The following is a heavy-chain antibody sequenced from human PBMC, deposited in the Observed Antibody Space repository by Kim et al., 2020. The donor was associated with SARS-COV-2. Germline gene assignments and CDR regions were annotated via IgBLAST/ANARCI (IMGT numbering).Heavy chain of an antibody. CDR2: VYQTWIT. CDR1: GGSISDFY. Sequence: SETLSLTCSVSGGSISDFYWSWIRQSPGKSLEWIGYVYQTWITNYNPSLKVRVTLALDTSKNQVSMQLTSVTAADTAMYFCARSGRGFDFLTGYSPLDYWGQGTLVTVSS. D-gene: IGHD3-9*01. CDR3: ARSGRGFDFLTGYSPLDY. J-gene: IGHJ4*02. V-gene: IGHV4-59*12.